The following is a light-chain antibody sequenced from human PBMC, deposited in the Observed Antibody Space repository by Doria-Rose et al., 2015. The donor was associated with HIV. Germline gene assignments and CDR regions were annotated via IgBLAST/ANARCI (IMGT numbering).Light chain of an antibody. CDR1: QSFSNTY. Sequence: DIGLTQSPGTLSLSPGERATLSCRASQSFSNTYLAWYQQKPGQAPSLLIYDGSTRATGIPDRFSARGSGTDFTLTINRLEPEDFALYYCHQYGTSWTFGQGTKVEI. CDR2: DGS. V-gene: IGKV3-20*01. J-gene: IGKJ1*01. CDR3: HQYGTSWT.